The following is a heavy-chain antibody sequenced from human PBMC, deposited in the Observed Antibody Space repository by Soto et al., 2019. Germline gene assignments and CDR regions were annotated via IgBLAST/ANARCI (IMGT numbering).Heavy chain of an antibody. V-gene: IGHV3-48*03. CDR2: IRSNGSTI. J-gene: IGHJ3*02. CDR3: SRDGRDYDSSGYDAFDI. CDR1: GFTFSSYE. Sequence: GGSLRLSCAASGFTFSSYEMNWVRQAPGKGLEWVSYIRSNGSTIYYADSVKGRFTISRDNAKNSLYLQMNSLRAEDTAAYYCSRDGRDYDSSGYDAFDIWGQGTMVTVSS. D-gene: IGHD3-22*01.